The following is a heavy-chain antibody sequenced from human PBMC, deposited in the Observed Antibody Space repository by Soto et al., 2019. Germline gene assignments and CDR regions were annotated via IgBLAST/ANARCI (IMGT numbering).Heavy chain of an antibody. D-gene: IGHD3-22*01. V-gene: IGHV1-2*02. CDR3: AKDSPRELGYWLGP. CDR2: INAHSGGT. J-gene: IGHJ5*02. CDR1: GFSFAGYY. Sequence: ASVKVSCKASGFSFAGYYIHWLRQAPGQGLEWMGWINAHSGGTEYAQKFQGRVTLTRDTSIATAYLTLTSLTSDDTALYYCAKDSPRELGYWLGPLGQGTQVTVS.